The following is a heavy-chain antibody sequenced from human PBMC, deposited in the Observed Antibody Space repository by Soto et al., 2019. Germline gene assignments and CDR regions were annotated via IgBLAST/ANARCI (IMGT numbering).Heavy chain of an antibody. CDR2: IHREGTIT. CDR1: GFTFSSYS. V-gene: IGHV3-74*01. J-gene: IGHJ4*01. CDR3: ARDLRSHFDY. Sequence: GSLRLSCAASGFTFSSYSMNWVRQAPGKGLVWVSGIHREGTITTYADSVKGRFTISRDNAKNTLYLQVNSLRAEDTAVYYCARDLRSHFDYWGLGTLVTVSS.